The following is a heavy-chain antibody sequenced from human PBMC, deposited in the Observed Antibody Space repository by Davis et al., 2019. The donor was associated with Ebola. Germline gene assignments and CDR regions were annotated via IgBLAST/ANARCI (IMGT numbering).Heavy chain of an antibody. D-gene: IGHD6-6*01. J-gene: IGHJ4*02. V-gene: IGHV3-21*01. Sequence: GESLKISCAASGFTFSSYSMNWVRQAPGKGLEWVSSISSSSSYIYYADSVKGRFTISRDNAKNSLYLQMNSLRAEDTAVYYCARFEYSSSSIDYWGQGTLVTVSS. CDR1: GFTFSSYS. CDR2: ISSSSSYI. CDR3: ARFEYSSSSIDY.